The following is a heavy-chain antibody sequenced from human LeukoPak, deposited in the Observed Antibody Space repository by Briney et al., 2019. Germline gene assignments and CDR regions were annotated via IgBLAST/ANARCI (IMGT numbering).Heavy chain of an antibody. Sequence: PSETLSRTCTVSGGSISSYYWSWIRQPAGKGLEWIGRIYTSGSTNYNPSLKSRVTMSVDTSKNQFSLKLSSVTAADTAVYYCAGNVLRYFDWSYYFDYWGQGTLVTVSS. D-gene: IGHD3-9*01. J-gene: IGHJ4*02. CDR3: AGNVLRYFDWSYYFDY. CDR2: IYTSGST. CDR1: GGSISSYY. V-gene: IGHV4-4*07.